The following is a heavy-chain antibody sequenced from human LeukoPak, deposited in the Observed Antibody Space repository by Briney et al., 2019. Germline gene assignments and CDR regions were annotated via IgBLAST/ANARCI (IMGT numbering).Heavy chain of an antibody. CDR3: ARSGPAAIYYYYGMDV. CDR2: INHSGST. J-gene: IGHJ6*02. D-gene: IGHD2-2*01. V-gene: IGHV4-34*01. CDR1: GGSFSGYY. Sequence: SEALSLTCAVYGGSFSGYYWSWIRQPPGKGLEWIGEINHSGSTNYNLSLKSRVTISVDTSKNQFSLKLSSVTAADTAVYYCARSGPAAIYYYYGMDVWGQGTTVTVSS.